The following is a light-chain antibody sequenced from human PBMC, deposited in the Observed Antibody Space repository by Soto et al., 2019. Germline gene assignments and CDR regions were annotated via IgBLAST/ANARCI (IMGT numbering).Light chain of an antibody. J-gene: IGLJ2*01. Sequence: QSVLTQPPSASGTPGQRVTVSCSGSSSNIASNSVNWYQQLPGTAPKLLIYSNNQRPSGVPDRFSGSKSGTSASLAISGLQSEDEADYCCAVWDDSLNGVIFGGGTKLTVL. V-gene: IGLV1-44*01. CDR1: SSNIASNS. CDR3: AVWDDSLNGVI. CDR2: SNN.